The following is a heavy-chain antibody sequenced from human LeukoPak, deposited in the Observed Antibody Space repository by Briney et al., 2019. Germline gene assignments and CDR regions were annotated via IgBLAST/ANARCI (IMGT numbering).Heavy chain of an antibody. D-gene: IGHD3-16*02. CDR1: GYTFTSYY. V-gene: IGHV1-46*01. J-gene: IGHJ4*02. Sequence: ASAKVSCKASGYTFTSYYIHWVRQAPGQGLEWMGMTNPNGGGTNYAQKFQDRVIMTSDTSTSTVYMEVSSLTSEDMAVYYCARSKGIRVIDYWGQGTLVTVSS. CDR2: TNPNGGGT. CDR3: ARSKGIRVIDY.